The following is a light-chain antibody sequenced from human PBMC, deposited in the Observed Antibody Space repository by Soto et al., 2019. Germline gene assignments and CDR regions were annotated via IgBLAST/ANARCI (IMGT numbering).Light chain of an antibody. CDR1: QSVSSN. J-gene: IGKJ4*01. CDR3: QQYKNWPPLT. Sequence: ETVMTQSPATLSVSPGERATLSCRASQSVSSNLAWYQQKPGQAPRLLIYGASTRATGIPARVSGSGSGTDFTLTISSLQSEDFAVYFCQQYKNWPPLTFGGGTKVEIK. CDR2: GAS. V-gene: IGKV3-15*01.